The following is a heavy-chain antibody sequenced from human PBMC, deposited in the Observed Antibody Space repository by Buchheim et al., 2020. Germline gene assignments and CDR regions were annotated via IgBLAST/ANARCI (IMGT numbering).Heavy chain of an antibody. CDR1: GFTFSSYG. V-gene: IGHV3-33*01. Sequence: VQLVESGGGVVQPGRSLRLSCAASGFTFSSYGMHWVRQAPGKGLEWVAVIWYDGSNKYYADSVKGRFTISRDNSKNTLYLQMNSLRAEDTAVYYCARDLGSYFSYYYYGMDVWGQGTT. D-gene: IGHD1-26*01. J-gene: IGHJ6*02. CDR3: ARDLGSYFSYYYYGMDV. CDR2: IWYDGSNK.